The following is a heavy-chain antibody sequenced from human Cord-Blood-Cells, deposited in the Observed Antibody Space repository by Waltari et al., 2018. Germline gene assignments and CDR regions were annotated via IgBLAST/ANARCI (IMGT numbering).Heavy chain of an antibody. V-gene: IGHV3-23*01. CDR1: GLTSSSYA. D-gene: IGHD1-26*01. J-gene: IGHJ4*02. Sequence: EVQLLESGGGLVQPGGSLRLACAASGLTSSSYAMRLVRQAPGKGLEWVSAISGSGGSTYYADSVKGRFTISRDNSKNTLYLQMNSLRAEDTAVYYCAKGRFVGATDYWGQGTLVTVSS. CDR2: ISGSGGST. CDR3: AKGRFVGATDY.